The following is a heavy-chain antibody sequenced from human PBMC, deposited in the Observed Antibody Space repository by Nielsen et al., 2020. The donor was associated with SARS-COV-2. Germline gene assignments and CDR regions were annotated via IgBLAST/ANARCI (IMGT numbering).Heavy chain of an antibody. CDR3: ARGFGLPPWRKYYYGSGSSLLHNWFDP. J-gene: IGHJ5*02. Sequence: SETLSLTCTVSGGPISGYYWSWIRQPPGEGLEWIGYIDYSGSTNFSPSLKSRVTISLDTSRNQFSLKLSSVTAADTAVYYCARGFGLPPWRKYYYGSGSSLLHNWFDPWGQGTLVTVSS. V-gene: IGHV4-59*12. CDR1: GGPISGYY. D-gene: IGHD3-10*01. CDR2: IDYSGST.